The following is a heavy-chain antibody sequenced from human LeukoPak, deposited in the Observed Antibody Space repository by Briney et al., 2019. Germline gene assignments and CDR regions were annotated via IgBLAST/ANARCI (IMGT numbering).Heavy chain of an antibody. V-gene: IGHV3-23*01. CDR1: GFTFSSYA. D-gene: IGHD3-10*01. Sequence: GGSLRLSCAASGFTFSSYAMSWVRQAPGKGLEWVSAISGSGGSTYYADSVKGRFTISRDNSKNTLYLQMSSLRAEDTAVYYCAKDERGDGSGSHTFFDYWGQGTLVTVSS. CDR2: ISGSGGST. CDR3: AKDERGDGSGSHTFFDY. J-gene: IGHJ4*02.